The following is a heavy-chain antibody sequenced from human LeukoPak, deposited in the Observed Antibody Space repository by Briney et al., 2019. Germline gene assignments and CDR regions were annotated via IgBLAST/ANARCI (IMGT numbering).Heavy chain of an antibody. J-gene: IGHJ4*02. V-gene: IGHV1-18*01. CDR1: GYTFTSYG. Sequence: ASVKVSCKASGYTFTSYGISWVRQAPGQGLEWMGWISAYNGNTNYAQKLQGRVTITTDTSTSTAYMEPGRLRSDATAVYSCARDRRHSGGWYLRFYVSSGYYPFDYWGQGTLVTVSS. CDR3: ARDRRHSGGWYLRFYVSSGYYPFDY. CDR2: ISAYNGNT. D-gene: IGHD3-22*01.